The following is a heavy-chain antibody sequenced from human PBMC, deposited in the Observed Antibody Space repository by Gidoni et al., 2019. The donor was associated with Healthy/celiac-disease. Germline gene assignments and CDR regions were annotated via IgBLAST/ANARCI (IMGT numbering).Heavy chain of an antibody. CDR1: GGTFSSYA. J-gene: IGHJ3*02. D-gene: IGHD4-4*01. Sequence: QVQLVQSGAEVTKPGSSVKVYCKAPGGTFSSYAISGVRQAPGQGLAWMGGIIPIFGTANYAQKFQGRVTITADESTSTADMELSSLRSEDTAVYYCAREAGVTVSLTHYDAFDIWGQGTMVTVSS. V-gene: IGHV1-69*01. CDR3: AREAGVTVSLTHYDAFDI. CDR2: IIPIFGTA.